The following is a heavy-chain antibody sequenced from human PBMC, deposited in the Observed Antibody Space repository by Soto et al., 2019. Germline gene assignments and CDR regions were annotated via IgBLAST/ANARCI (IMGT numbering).Heavy chain of an antibody. CDR1: GLTFSNFA. D-gene: IGHD3-10*01. Sequence: EVQLLESGGGLVQPGGSLRLSCAASGLTFSNFAMSWVRQAPGQGLEWVSAISGPGESPYYADSVRGRFTISRDNSENTGSLQMNSLRPEDTAVYFCVKRLMYSYGSGPYDAWGQGTLVTVSS. J-gene: IGHJ5*02. V-gene: IGHV3-23*01. CDR2: ISGPGESP. CDR3: VKRLMYSYGSGPYDA.